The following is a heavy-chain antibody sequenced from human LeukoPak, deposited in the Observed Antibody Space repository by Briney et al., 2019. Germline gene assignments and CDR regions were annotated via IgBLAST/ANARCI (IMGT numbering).Heavy chain of an antibody. D-gene: IGHD4-17*01. CDR2: IKQDGSEK. Sequence: YPGGSLRLSCAASGFTFSSYWMSWVRQAPGKGLEWVANIKQDGSEKYYVDSVEGRFTISRDNAKNSLYLQMNSLRAEDTAVYYCARVGGGADYGDYSDAFDIWGQGTMVTVSS. CDR3: ARVGGGADYGDYSDAFDI. V-gene: IGHV3-7*01. J-gene: IGHJ3*02. CDR1: GFTFSSYW.